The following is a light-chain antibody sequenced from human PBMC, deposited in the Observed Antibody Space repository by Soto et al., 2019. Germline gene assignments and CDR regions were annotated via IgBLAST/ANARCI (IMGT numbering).Light chain of an antibody. CDR2: EVN. J-gene: IGLJ1*01. CDR3: ISYAGSSNV. CDR1: SSDVGSYNY. V-gene: IGLV2-8*01. Sequence: QSALTQPPSASGSPGQSVAISCTGTSSDVGSYNYVSWYQQHPGKAPKLMIYEVNKRPSGVPDRFSGSKSGNTASLTVSGLQAEDEADYYCISYAGSSNVFGTGTKVTVL.